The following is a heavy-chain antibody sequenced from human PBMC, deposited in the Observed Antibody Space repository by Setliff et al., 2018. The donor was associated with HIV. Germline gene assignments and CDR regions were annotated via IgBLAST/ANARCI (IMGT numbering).Heavy chain of an antibody. Sequence: PSETLSLTCTVSGGSISTGDYYWAWIRHYPGKGLEWIGYIFYKGSTFYNPSLKSRVSISVLRSTDQFFLRLNSVTAADTAVYYCVRGRVFCNGDSCYHLDYWGQGIPVTVSS. V-gene: IGHV4-31*03. D-gene: IGHD2-15*01. CDR3: VRGRVFCNGDSCYHLDY. CDR1: GGSISTGDYY. J-gene: IGHJ4*02. CDR2: IFYKGST.